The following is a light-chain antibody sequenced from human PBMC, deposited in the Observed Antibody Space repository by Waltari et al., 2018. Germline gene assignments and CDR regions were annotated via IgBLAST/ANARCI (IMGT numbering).Light chain of an antibody. CDR2: DAS. Sequence: EIVLTQSPGTLSLSTGERATLSCRASQSVGRSLAWYQQKPGQAPRLLIYDASKKATGIPERVSGSGSGTDFSLTISRLEPEDFAVYYCQMYVRLPVTFGQGTKVEIK. J-gene: IGKJ1*01. CDR1: QSVGRS. CDR3: QMYVRLPVT. V-gene: IGKV3-20*01.